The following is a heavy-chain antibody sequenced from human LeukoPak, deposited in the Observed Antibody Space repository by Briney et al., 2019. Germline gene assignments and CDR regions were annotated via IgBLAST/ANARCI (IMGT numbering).Heavy chain of an antibody. CDR2: ISGSGDRT. V-gene: IGHV3-23*01. D-gene: IGHD6-13*01. Sequence: GGSLRLSCAASRFTFSNYGMNWVRQTPGKGLEWVSAISGSGDRTYHADSVKGRFTISRDNAKNSLYLQMNSLRAEDTALYYCARDCCGSSHFYYYYMDVWGKGTTVTVSS. J-gene: IGHJ6*03. CDR1: RFTFSNYG. CDR3: ARDCCGSSHFYYYYMDV.